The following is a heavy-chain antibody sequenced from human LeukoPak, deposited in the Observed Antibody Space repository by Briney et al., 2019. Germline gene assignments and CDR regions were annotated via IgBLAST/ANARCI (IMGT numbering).Heavy chain of an antibody. CDR1: GFTFSSYA. J-gene: IGHJ2*01. CDR2: IYSGGST. Sequence: GGSLRLSCAASGFTFSSYAMSWVRQAPGKGLEWVSVIYSGGSTYYADSVKGRFTISRDNSKNTLYLQMNSLRAEDTAVYYCARDKVYYYDSSGYSYYWYFDLWGRGTLVTVSS. V-gene: IGHV3-66*01. D-gene: IGHD3-22*01. CDR3: ARDKVYYYDSSGYSYYWYFDL.